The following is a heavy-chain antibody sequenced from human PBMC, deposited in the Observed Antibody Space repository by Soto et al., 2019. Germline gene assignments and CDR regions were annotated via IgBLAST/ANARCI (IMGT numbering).Heavy chain of an antibody. CDR3: ARVRGGSGTFPPLY. D-gene: IGHD3-10*01. Sequence: QVQLVESGGGVVQPGRSLRLSCAASGFTFSTYGMHWVRQAPGKGLEWVAVIWYDGSKKYYADSVKGRFTISRDNSNNMLYLEMNSLRAEDTAMYYCARVRGGSGTFPPLYWGQGTLVTVSS. CDR1: GFTFSTYG. CDR2: IWYDGSKK. V-gene: IGHV3-33*01. J-gene: IGHJ4*02.